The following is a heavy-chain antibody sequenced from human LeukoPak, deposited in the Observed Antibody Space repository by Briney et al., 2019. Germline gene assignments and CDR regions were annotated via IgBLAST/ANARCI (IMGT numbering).Heavy chain of an antibody. CDR2: IIPIFGTA. Sequence: SVKVSCKASGGTFTSYAISWVRQAPGQGLEWMGMIIPIFGTANYAQKFQGRVTVTADESTSTAYMELSSLRSEDTAVYYCMTGTRGYSGYDYGECAPFYYYYGKDVWGQGTTVTVAS. D-gene: IGHD5-12*01. V-gene: IGHV1-69*13. CDR3: MTGTRGYSGYDYGECAPFYYYYGKDV. J-gene: IGHJ6*02. CDR1: GGTFTSYA.